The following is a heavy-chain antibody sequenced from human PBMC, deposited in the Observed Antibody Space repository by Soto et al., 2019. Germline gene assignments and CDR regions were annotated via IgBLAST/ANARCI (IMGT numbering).Heavy chain of an antibody. CDR2: ISAYNGNT. J-gene: IGHJ6*02. V-gene: IGHV1-18*01. CDR3: ARDPRDYGTIFGVVITLDYYGMDV. CDR1: GYTFTSYG. Sequence: GASVKVSCKASGYTFTSYGISWVRQAPGQGLEWMGWISAYNGNTNYAQKLQGRVTMTTDTSTSTAYMELRSLRSDDTAVYYCARDPRDYGTIFGVVITLDYYGMDVWGQGTTVTAP. D-gene: IGHD3-3*01.